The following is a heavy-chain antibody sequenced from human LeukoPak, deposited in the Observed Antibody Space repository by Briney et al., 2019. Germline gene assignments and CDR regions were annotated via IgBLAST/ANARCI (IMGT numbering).Heavy chain of an antibody. CDR3: ARRDGYSVPNDY. CDR2: INHSGST. CDR1: GGSFSGYY. D-gene: IGHD5-24*01. V-gene: IGHV4-34*01. J-gene: IGHJ4*02. Sequence: SETLSLTCAVYGGSFSGYYWSWIRQPPGKGLEWIGEINHSGSTNYNPSLKSRVTISADTSKEQVSLKLSSVTAADTAVYYCARRDGYSVPNDYWGQGPPVTVSS.